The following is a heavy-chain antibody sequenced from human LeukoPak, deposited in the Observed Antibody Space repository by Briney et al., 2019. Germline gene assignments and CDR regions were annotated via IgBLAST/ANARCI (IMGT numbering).Heavy chain of an antibody. V-gene: IGHV3-30*18. J-gene: IGHJ4*02. CDR1: GFTFSSYG. D-gene: IGHD6-13*01. CDR2: ISYDGSNK. CDR3: AKTRPLDSSSWSHGDY. Sequence: GGSLRLSCAASGFTFSSYGMHWVRQAPGKGLEWVAVISYDGSNKYYADSVKGRFTISRDNSKNTLYLQMNSLRAEDTAVYYCAKTRPLDSSSWSHGDYWGQGTLVTVSS.